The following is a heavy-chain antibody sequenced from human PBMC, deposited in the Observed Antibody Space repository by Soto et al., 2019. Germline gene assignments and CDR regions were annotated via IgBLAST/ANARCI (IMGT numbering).Heavy chain of an antibody. CDR2: IYYSGST. CDR3: ARHGPDYGDYSDAFDI. CDR1: GGSIGSSSYY. D-gene: IGHD4-17*01. J-gene: IGHJ3*02. Sequence: SETLSLTCTVSGGSIGSSSYYWGWIRQPPGKGLEWIGSIYYSGSTYYNPSLKSRVTISVDTSKNQFSLKLSSVTAADTALYYCARHGPDYGDYSDAFDIWGQGTMVTVSS. V-gene: IGHV4-39*01.